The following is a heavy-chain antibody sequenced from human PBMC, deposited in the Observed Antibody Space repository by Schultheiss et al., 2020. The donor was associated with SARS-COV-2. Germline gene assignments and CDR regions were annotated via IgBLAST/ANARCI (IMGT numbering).Heavy chain of an antibody. Sequence: GGSLRLSCAASGFTFSSYAMHWVRQAPGKGLEWVAVISYDGSNKYYADSVKGRFTISRDNSKNTLYLQINSLRAEDTAVYYCARGPEYSGSYFLLDYWGQGTLVTVSS. J-gene: IGHJ4*02. D-gene: IGHD1-26*01. CDR3: ARGPEYSGSYFLLDY. CDR1: GFTFSSYA. CDR2: ISYDGSNK. V-gene: IGHV3-30*01.